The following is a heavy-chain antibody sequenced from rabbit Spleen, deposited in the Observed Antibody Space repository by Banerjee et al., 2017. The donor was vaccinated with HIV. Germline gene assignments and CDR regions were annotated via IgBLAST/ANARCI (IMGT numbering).Heavy chain of an antibody. CDR1: GFSFSSVHW. Sequence: QSLEESGGGLVKPGASLTLTCTASGFSFSSVHWICWVRQAPGKGLERIACIAAVSSSKTYASWATGRFTISKTSSTTVTLQMTSLTAADTATYFCARDLAGVIGWNFNLWGQGTLVTVS. CDR3: ARDLAGVIGWNFNL. CDR2: IAAVSSSKT. D-gene: IGHD4-1*01. V-gene: IGHV1S40*01. J-gene: IGHJ4*01.